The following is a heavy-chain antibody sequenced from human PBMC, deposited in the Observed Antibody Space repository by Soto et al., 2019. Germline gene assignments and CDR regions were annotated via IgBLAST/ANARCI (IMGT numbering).Heavy chain of an antibody. CDR2: INHSGST. J-gene: IGHJ6*02. V-gene: IGHV4-34*01. D-gene: IGHD5-18*01. Sequence: SETLSLTCAVYGGSFSGYYWSWIRQPPGKGLEWIGEINHSGSTNYNPSLKSRVTISVDTSKNQFSLKLSSVTAADTAVYYCARFISHGYGLYYYYYGMDVWGQGTTVTVSS. CDR1: GGSFSGYY. CDR3: ARFISHGYGLYYYYYGMDV.